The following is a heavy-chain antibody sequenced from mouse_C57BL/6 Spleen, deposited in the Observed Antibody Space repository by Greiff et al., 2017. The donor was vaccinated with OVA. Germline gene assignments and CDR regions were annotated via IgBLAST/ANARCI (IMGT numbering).Heavy chain of an antibody. V-gene: IGHV1-82*01. J-gene: IGHJ2*01. CDR2: IYPGDGDT. CDR3: ARTFITTVVAEGDY. Sequence: VQLQQSGPELVKPGASVKISCKASGYAFSSSWMNWVKQRPGKGLEWIGRIYPGDGDTNYNGKFKGKATLTADKSSSTAYMQLSSLTSEDSAVYCCARTFITTVVAEGDYWGQGTTLTVSS. CDR1: GYAFSSSW. D-gene: IGHD1-1*01.